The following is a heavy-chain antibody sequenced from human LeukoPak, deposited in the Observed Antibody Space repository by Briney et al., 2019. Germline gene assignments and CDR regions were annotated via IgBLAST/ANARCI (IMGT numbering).Heavy chain of an antibody. CDR2: INPNSGGT. D-gene: IGHD3-22*01. V-gene: IGHV1-2*02. Sequence: ASVKVSCKASGYTFTGYYMHWVRQAPGQGLEWMGWINPNSGGTNYAQKFQGRVTMTRDTSISTAYLQWSSLKASDTAMYYCARHLGFYYYDSSGYYYGDAFDIWGQGTMVTVSS. CDR1: GYTFTGYY. J-gene: IGHJ3*02. CDR3: ARHLGFYYYDSSGYYYGDAFDI.